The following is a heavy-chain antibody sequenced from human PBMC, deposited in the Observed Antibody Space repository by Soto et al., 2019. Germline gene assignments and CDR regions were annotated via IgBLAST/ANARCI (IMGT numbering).Heavy chain of an antibody. V-gene: IGHV4-39*01. CDR2: IYYSGST. J-gene: IGHJ5*02. D-gene: IGHD5-12*01. CDR1: GGSISSSSYY. CDR3: ARGYSGYGLLGWFDP. Sequence: QLLESGPGLVQPSETLSLTCTVSGGSISSSSYYWGWIRQPPGKGLEWIGSIYYSGSTYYNPSLKSRVTISVDTSKNQFSLKLSSVTAADTAVYYCARGYSGYGLLGWFDPWGQGTLVTVSS.